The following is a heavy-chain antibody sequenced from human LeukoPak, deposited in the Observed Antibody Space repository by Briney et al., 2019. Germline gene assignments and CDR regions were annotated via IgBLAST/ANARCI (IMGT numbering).Heavy chain of an antibody. CDR2: IYYSGST. D-gene: IGHD3-10*01. CDR1: GGSISSSSFY. CDR3: ARHKGSGTQFYYGLDV. J-gene: IGHJ6*02. Sequence: SETLSLTCTVSGGSISSSSFYWGWIRQPPGKGREWIGSIYYSGSTYYNPSLKSRITISIDTSKNQFSLKLTSVTAADTAVYYCARHKGSGTQFYYGLDVWGQGTTVTVSS. V-gene: IGHV4-39*01.